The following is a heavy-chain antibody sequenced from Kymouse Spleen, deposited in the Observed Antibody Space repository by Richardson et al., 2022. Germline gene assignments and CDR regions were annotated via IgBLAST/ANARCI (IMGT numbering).Heavy chain of an antibody. CDR3: ARDYGYDYYYYYGMDV. CDR2: IYYSGST. Sequence: QVQLQESGPGLVKPSQTLSLTCTVSGGSISSGGYYWSWIRQHPGKGLEWIGYIYYSGSTYYNPSLKSRVTISVDTSKNQFSLKLSSVTAADTAVYYCARDYGYDYYYYYGMDVWGQGTTVTVSS. D-gene: IGHD5-12*01,IGHD5-24*01. CDR1: GGSISSGGYY. V-gene: IGHV4-31*03. J-gene: IGHJ6*02.